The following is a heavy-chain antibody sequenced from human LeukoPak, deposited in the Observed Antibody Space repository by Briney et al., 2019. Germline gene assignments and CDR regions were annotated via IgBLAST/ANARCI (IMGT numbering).Heavy chain of an antibody. V-gene: IGHV1-3*01. Sequence: GASVKVSCRASGYTFTNYLMHWVRQAPGQRLEWMGWINAGNGNTKYSQNFQDRVTITRDTSANTAYMQLSGLRSEDTAVYYCARGTAYGGYVNYWGQGTLVTVSS. CDR1: GYTFTNYL. CDR2: INAGNGNT. J-gene: IGHJ4*02. D-gene: IGHD5-12*01. CDR3: ARGTAYGGYVNY.